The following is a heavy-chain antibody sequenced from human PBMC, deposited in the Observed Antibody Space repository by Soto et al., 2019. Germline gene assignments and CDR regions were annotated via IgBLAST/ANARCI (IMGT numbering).Heavy chain of an antibody. CDR2: ISGSGGST. CDR1: GFPFSSYA. Sequence: PGGSLRLSCAASGFPFSSYAMSWVRQAPGKGLEWVSAISGSGGSTYYADSVKGRFTISRDNSKNTLYLQMNSLRAEDTAVYYCAKDPTPMASSGYQTNYWGQGTLVTVSS. D-gene: IGHD3-22*01. V-gene: IGHV3-23*01. CDR3: AKDPTPMASSGYQTNY. J-gene: IGHJ4*02.